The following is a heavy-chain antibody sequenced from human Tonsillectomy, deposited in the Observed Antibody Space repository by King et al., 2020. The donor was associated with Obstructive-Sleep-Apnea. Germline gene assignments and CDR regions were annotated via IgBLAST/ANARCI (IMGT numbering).Heavy chain of an antibody. V-gene: IGHV3-11*06. CDR3: AVDTAMVRNPNYFDY. CDR2: ISSSSSYT. CDR1: GFTFSDYY. Sequence: QLVQSGGGLVKPGGSLRLSCAASGFTFSDYYMSWIRQAPGKGLEWVSYISSSSSYTNYADSVKGRFTISRDNAKNSLYLQMNSLRAEDTAVYYCAVDTAMVRNPNYFDYWGQGTLVTVSS. D-gene: IGHD5-18*01. J-gene: IGHJ4*02.